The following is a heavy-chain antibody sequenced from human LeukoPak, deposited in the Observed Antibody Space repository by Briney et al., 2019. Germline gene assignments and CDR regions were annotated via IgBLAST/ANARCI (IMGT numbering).Heavy chain of an antibody. D-gene: IGHD6-13*01. CDR3: ARDLAGIAAAGTLAYYMDV. CDR1: GYTFTSYD. Sequence: GASVKVSCKASGYTFTSYDINWVRQATGQGLEWMGWMNPNSGNTGYAQKFQGRVTMTRDTSISTAYMELSRLRSDDTAVYYCARDLAGIAAAGTLAYYMDVWGKGTTVTISS. V-gene: IGHV1-8*01. CDR2: MNPNSGNT. J-gene: IGHJ6*03.